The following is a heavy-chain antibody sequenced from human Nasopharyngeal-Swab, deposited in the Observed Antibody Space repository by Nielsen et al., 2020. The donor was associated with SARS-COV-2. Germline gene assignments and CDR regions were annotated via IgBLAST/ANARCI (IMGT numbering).Heavy chain of an antibody. D-gene: IGHD3-16*01. J-gene: IGHJ5*02. CDR3: ARGAVHHMLDL. V-gene: IGHV1-46*01. Sequence: WVRHAPGQGPEWLGPIIPSEGSTAYAQKFQGRVTMTRDTSTSTAYMELSSLRSDDTAVYFCARGAVHHMLDLWGQGTRVTVSS. CDR2: IIPSEGST.